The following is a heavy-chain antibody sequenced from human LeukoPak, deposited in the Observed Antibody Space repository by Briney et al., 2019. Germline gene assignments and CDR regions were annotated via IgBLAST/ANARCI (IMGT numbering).Heavy chain of an antibody. Sequence: GGSLRLSCAASGFTFSSYAMHWVRQAPGKGLEWVAVISYDGSNKYYADSVKGRFTISRDNSKNTLYLQMNSQRAEDTAVYYCARGIVVGAIFFDYWGQGTLVTVSS. D-gene: IGHD3-22*01. V-gene: IGHV3-30-3*01. CDR1: GFTFSSYA. CDR3: ARGIVVGAIFFDY. CDR2: ISYDGSNK. J-gene: IGHJ4*02.